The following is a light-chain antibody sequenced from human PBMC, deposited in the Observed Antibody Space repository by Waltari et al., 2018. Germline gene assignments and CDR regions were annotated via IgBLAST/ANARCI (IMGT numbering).Light chain of an antibody. J-gene: IGKJ4*01. V-gene: IGKV3-11*01. Sequence: DIVLTQSPATLSLSPGERATLSCRASQSLSNYLAWYQQKPGQAPRLLIYDASNRATGIPARFSGSGSGTDFTLTINSLEPEDFAVYYCQQRRNWPLTFGGGTKVEIK. CDR3: QQRRNWPLT. CDR2: DAS. CDR1: QSLSNY.